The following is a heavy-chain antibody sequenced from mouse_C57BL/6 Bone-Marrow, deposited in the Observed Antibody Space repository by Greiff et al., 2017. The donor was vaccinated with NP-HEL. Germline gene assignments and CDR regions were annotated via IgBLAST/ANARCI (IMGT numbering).Heavy chain of an antibody. Sequence: EVHLVESGGGLVQPGGSLKLSCAASGFTFSDYGMAWVRQAPRKGPEWVAFISNLAYSIYYADTVTGRFTISRENAKNTLYLEMSSLRSEDTAMYYCARRRDSNHWYFDVWGTGTTVTVSS. D-gene: IGHD2-5*01. CDR1: GFTFSDYG. CDR3: ARRRDSNHWYFDV. V-gene: IGHV5-15*01. CDR2: ISNLAYSI. J-gene: IGHJ1*03.